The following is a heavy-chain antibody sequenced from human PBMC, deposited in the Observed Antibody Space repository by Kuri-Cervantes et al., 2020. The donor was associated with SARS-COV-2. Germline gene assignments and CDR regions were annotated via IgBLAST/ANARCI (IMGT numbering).Heavy chain of an antibody. Sequence: SETLSLTCTVSGGSISSGFYWGWIRQPPGKGPEWIGSINHSGSTYYNPSLKSRVTISVDTSKNQFSLKLTSVTAADTAVYYCARDAGEHLVQFFMDVWGQGTAVTVSS. CDR3: ARDAGEHLVQFFMDV. CDR2: INHSGST. CDR1: GGSISSGFY. D-gene: IGHD6-6*01. V-gene: IGHV4-38-2*02. J-gene: IGHJ6*02.